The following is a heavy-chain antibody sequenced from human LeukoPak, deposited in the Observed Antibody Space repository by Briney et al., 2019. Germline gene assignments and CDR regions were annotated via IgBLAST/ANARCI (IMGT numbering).Heavy chain of an antibody. CDR2: MNPNSGNT. V-gene: IGHV1-8*01. CDR1: GYTFTSYD. Sequence: ASVKVSCKASGYTFTSYDINWVRQATGQGLEWMGWMNPNSGNTGYAQKFQGRVTMTRNTSISTAYMELRSLRSDDTAVYYCARNGRYYDILAGYYNSWFDPWGQGTLVTVSS. J-gene: IGHJ5*02. D-gene: IGHD3-9*01. CDR3: ARNGRYYDILAGYYNSWFDP.